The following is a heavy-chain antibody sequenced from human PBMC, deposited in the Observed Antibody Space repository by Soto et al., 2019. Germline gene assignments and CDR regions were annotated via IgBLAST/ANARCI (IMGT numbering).Heavy chain of an antibody. CDR2: ISWNSGSI. CDR1: GFTFDDYA. Sequence: GGSLRLSCAASGFTFDDYAMHWVRQAPGKGLEWVSGISWNSGSIGYADSVKGRFTISRDNAKNSLYLQMNSLRAEDTALYYCAKDTGGQWLVRWYFDYWGQGTLVTVSS. J-gene: IGHJ4*02. CDR3: AKDTGGQWLVRWYFDY. D-gene: IGHD6-19*01. V-gene: IGHV3-9*01.